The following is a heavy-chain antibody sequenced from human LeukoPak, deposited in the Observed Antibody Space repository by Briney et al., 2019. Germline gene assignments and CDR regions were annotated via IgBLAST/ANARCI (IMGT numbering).Heavy chain of an antibody. V-gene: IGHV1-58*01. Sequence: SVKVSCKASGFTFTSSAVQWVRQARGQRLEWIGWIVVGSGNTNYAQKFQERVTITRDMSTSTAYMELSSLRSEDTAVYYCAAEGDTAMAFDAFDIWGQGTMVTVSS. D-gene: IGHD5-18*01. J-gene: IGHJ3*02. CDR3: AAEGDTAMAFDAFDI. CDR2: IVVGSGNT. CDR1: GFTFTSSA.